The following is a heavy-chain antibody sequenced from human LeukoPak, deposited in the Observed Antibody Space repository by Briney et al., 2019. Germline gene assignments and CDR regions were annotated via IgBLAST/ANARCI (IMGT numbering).Heavy chain of an antibody. CDR1: GYTFTSYY. Sequence: ASVKVSCKASGYTFTSYYMHWVRQATGQGLEWMGIINPSGGSTSYAQKFQGRVTMTRDTSTSTVYMELSSLRSEDTAVYYCARDPLNYYDSSSLDYWGQGTLVTVSS. J-gene: IGHJ4*02. CDR3: ARDPLNYYDSSSLDY. V-gene: IGHV1-46*01. CDR2: INPSGGST. D-gene: IGHD3-22*01.